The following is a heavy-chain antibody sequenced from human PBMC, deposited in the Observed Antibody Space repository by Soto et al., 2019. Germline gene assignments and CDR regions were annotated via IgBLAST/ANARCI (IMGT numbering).Heavy chain of an antibody. J-gene: IGHJ4*02. CDR2: IIPIFGTA. CDR3: AREGGDYDSRTIDY. D-gene: IGHD3-22*01. V-gene: IGHV1-69*13. Sequence: SVKVSCKASGGTFSSYAISWVRQAPGQGLEWMGGIIPIFGTANYAQKFQGRVTITADESTSTAYMELSSLRSEDTAVYYCAREGGDYDSRTIDYWGQGTLDTVSS. CDR1: GGTFSSYA.